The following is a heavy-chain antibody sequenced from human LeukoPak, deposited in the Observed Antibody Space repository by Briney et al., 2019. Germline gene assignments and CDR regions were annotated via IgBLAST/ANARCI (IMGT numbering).Heavy chain of an antibody. CDR2: IYYSGST. J-gene: IGHJ5*02. CDR3: ARTFITMVRNWFDP. D-gene: IGHD3-10*01. Sequence: PSQTLSLTCTVSGGSISSGGYYWSWIRQHPGKGLEWNGYIYYSGSTYYNPSLKSRVTISVDTSKNQFSLKLSSVTAADTAVYYCARTFITMVRNWFDPWGQGTLVTVSS. V-gene: IGHV4-31*03. CDR1: GGSISSGGYY.